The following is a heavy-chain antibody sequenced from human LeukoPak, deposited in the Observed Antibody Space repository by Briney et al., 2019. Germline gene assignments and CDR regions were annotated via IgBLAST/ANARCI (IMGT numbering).Heavy chain of an antibody. CDR2: IKEDGSER. Sequence: GGSLRLSCAASGFTFSSFSMSWVRQAPGIGLQWVASIKEDGSERFYVDSVKGRFIISRDNSKNTLYLQMNSLRPEDTAVYYCAKDASTVTLHADYWGQGTLVTVSS. CDR1: GFTFSSFS. J-gene: IGHJ4*02. V-gene: IGHV3-7*01. D-gene: IGHD4-17*01. CDR3: AKDASTVTLHADY.